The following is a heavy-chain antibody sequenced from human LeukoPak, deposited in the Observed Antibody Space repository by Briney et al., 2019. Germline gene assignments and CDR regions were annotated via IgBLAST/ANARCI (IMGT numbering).Heavy chain of an antibody. J-gene: IGHJ5*02. D-gene: IGHD3-22*01. CDR2: MYYSGST. V-gene: IGHV4-30-4*01. Sequence: SETLSLTCTVSGGSLSSVDYYWSWIRQPPGKGLEWVAYMYYSGSTYYNPSLKSRVIMSADTSKNQLSLKLSSVTAADTAVYYCARPYYYDSRIDPWGQGILGTVSS. CDR1: GGSLSSVDYY. CDR3: ARPYYYDSRIDP.